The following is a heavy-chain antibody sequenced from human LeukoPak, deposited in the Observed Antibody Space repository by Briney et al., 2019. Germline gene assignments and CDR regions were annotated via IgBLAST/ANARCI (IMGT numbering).Heavy chain of an antibody. V-gene: IGHV3-64D*09. Sequence: PGGSLRLSCSASGFTFSRYAMHWVRQAPGKGLEYVSAISSNGGSTYYGDSVKGRFTISRDNSKNTLYLQMSSLRAEDTAVYYCVKARGIQLWLPGDYWGQGTLVTLSS. CDR2: ISSNGGST. CDR3: VKARGIQLWLPGDY. CDR1: GFTFSRYA. J-gene: IGHJ4*02. D-gene: IGHD5-18*01.